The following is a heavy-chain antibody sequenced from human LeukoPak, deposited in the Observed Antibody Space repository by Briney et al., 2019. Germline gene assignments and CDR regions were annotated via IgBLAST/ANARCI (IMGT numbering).Heavy chain of an antibody. Sequence: GGSLRLSCAASGFTFSSYSMNWVRQAPGKGLEWVSSISGSSSYIYYADSVKGRFTISRDNAKNSLYLQMNSLRAEDTAVYYCARDRSSSWYGGKRIDYWGQGTLVTVSS. D-gene: IGHD6-13*01. J-gene: IGHJ4*02. CDR3: ARDRSSSWYGGKRIDY. V-gene: IGHV3-21*01. CDR2: ISGSSSYI. CDR1: GFTFSSYS.